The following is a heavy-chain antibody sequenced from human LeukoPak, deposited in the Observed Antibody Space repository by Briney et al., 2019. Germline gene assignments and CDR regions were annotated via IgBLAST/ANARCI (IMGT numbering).Heavy chain of an antibody. V-gene: IGHV3-11*01. Sequence: GGSLRLSCAASGFTFSDYYMSWIRQAPGKGLEWVSYISNSGSTIYYADSVKGRFTISRGNAKNSLSLQMNSLSAEDTAVYYCAREKLNRYFDLWGRGTLVTVSP. CDR1: GFTFSDYY. J-gene: IGHJ2*01. CDR3: AREKLNRYFDL. D-gene: IGHD1-1*01. CDR2: ISNSGSTI.